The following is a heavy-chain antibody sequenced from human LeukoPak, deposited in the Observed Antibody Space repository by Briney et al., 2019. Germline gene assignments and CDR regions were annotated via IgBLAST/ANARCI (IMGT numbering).Heavy chain of an antibody. V-gene: IGHV4-61*02. D-gene: IGHD5-18*01. J-gene: IGHJ3*02. Sequence: PSETLSLTCTVSGGSISSGSYYWSWVRQPAGKGLEWIGRIYTSGSTNYNPSLKSRVTISVDTSKNQFSLKLSSVTAADTAVYYCAREEPGYTYGRDAFDIWGQGTTVTVSS. CDR1: GGSISSGSYY. CDR3: AREEPGYTYGRDAFDI. CDR2: IYTSGST.